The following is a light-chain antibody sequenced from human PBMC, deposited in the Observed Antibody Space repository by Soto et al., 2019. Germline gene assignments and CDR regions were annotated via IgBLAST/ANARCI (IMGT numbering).Light chain of an antibody. CDR1: SSNIGAGYD. CDR2: NNN. J-gene: IGLJ2*01. Sequence: QSALTQPTSVSEAPGQRVTISCTGSSSNIGAGYDVHWYQQLPGTAPKLLIYNNNNRPSGVPDRFSGSKSGTSASLAITGLQAEDEADYYCQSYDSSLSGVVFGGGTKVTVL. V-gene: IGLV1-40*01. CDR3: QSYDSSLSGVV.